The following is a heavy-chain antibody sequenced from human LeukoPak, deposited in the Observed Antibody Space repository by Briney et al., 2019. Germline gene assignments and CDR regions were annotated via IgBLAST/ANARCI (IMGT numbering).Heavy chain of an antibody. V-gene: IGHV4-38-2*02. CDR3: AREGKITMVRGVIRYYYMDV. J-gene: IGHJ6*03. Sequence: PSETLSLTCTVSGYSISSGYYWGWIRQPPGKGLEWIGSIFHSGSTYYNPSVKSRVTISVDTSKNQFSLKLSSVTAADTAVYYCAREGKITMVRGVIRYYYMDVWGKGTTVTISS. CDR2: IFHSGST. D-gene: IGHD3-10*01. CDR1: GYSISSGYY.